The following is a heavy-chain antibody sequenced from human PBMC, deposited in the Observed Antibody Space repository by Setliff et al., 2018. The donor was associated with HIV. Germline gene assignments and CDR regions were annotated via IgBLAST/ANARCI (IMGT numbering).Heavy chain of an antibody. Sequence: SETLSLTCTVSGASSSSHYWSWIRQPPGKGLEWIGNIYHVGRAFYSPSLESRVSISVDTSKNQFSLRLTSVTAADTAVYYCARLLGRTVVVIDAGFDYWGQGTLVTVSS. CDR3: ARLLGRTVVVIDAGFDY. D-gene: IGHD2-15*01. V-gene: IGHV4-59*08. CDR2: IYHVGRA. CDR1: GASSSSHY. J-gene: IGHJ4*02.